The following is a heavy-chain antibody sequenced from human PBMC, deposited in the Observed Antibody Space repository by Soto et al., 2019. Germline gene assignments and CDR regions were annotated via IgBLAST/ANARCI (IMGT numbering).Heavy chain of an antibody. CDR1: GYTFTSYG. J-gene: IGHJ5*02. D-gene: IGHD6-19*01. Sequence: AAVKVSCNASGYTFTSYGISWVRQAPGQGLEWMGWISAYNGNTNYAQKLQGRVTMTTDTSTSTAYMELRSLRSDDTAVYYCARVEWLGNWFDPRGQGPVVTVSS. CDR3: ARVEWLGNWFDP. CDR2: ISAYNGNT. V-gene: IGHV1-18*01.